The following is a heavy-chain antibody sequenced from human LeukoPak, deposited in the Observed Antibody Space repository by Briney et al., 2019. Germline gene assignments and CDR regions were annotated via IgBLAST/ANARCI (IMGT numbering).Heavy chain of an antibody. CDR2: ISGSGGST. J-gene: IGHJ4*02. D-gene: IGHD2-2*01. CDR3: AKPDIVVVPAAYFDY. Sequence: GGSLRLSCAASGLTFSSYAMSWVRQAPGKGLEWVSAISGSGGSTYYADSVKGRFTISRDNSKNTLYLQMNSLRAEDTAVYYCAKPDIVVVPAAYFDYWGQGTLVTVSS. CDR1: GLTFSSYA. V-gene: IGHV3-23*01.